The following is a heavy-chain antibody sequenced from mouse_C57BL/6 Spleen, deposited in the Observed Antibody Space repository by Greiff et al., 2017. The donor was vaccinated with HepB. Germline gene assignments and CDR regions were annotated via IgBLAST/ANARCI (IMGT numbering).Heavy chain of an antibody. V-gene: IGHV5-15*01. CDR1: GFTFSDYG. Sequence: DVKLVESGGGLVQPGGSLKLSCAASGFTFSDYGMAWVRQAPRKGPEWVAFISNLAYSIYYADTVTGRYTISRENAKNTLYLEMSSLRSEDTAMYYCARQTTTVVATDWYFDVWGTGTTVTVSS. D-gene: IGHD1-1*01. CDR2: ISNLAYSI. CDR3: ARQTTTVVATDWYFDV. J-gene: IGHJ1*03.